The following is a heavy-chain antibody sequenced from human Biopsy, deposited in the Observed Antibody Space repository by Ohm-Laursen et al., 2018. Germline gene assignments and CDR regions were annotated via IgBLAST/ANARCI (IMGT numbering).Heavy chain of an antibody. V-gene: IGHV3-9*01. CDR3: TKRRTAVRPFDS. CDR1: GFIFSDYG. D-gene: IGHD6-25*01. J-gene: IGHJ4*01. Sequence: SLRLSCSASGFIFSDYGMHWVRHAPGKGLEWVSGISGSSNNIIYADSVRGRFTISRDNAKSSLYLEMNSLRSEDTAFYYCTKRRTAVRPFDSWGHGTLVTVSS. CDR2: ISGSSNNI.